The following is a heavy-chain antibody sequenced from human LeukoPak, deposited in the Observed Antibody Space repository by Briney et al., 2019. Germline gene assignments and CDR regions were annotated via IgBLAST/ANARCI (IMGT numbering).Heavy chain of an antibody. CDR1: GFTFSSYS. J-gene: IGHJ4*02. CDR2: ISSSSSYI. V-gene: IGHV3-21*01. CDR3: ARGYSSGWLFDY. D-gene: IGHD6-19*01. Sequence: GGSLRLSCAASGFTFSSYSMNWVRQAPGKGLEWVSSISSSSSYIYYADSVKGRFTISRDNAQNSLFLQMNSLRAEDTAVYYCARGYSSGWLFDYWGQGTLVTVSS.